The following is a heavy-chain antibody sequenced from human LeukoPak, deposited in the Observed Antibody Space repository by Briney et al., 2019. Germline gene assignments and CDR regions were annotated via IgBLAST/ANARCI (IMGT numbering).Heavy chain of an antibody. CDR1: GFTFSSYA. V-gene: IGHV3-30-3*01. CDR2: ISYDGNNK. Sequence: GGSLRLSCAASGFTFSSYAMHWVRQAPGKGLEWVAVISYDGNNKYYADSVKGRFTISRDNSKNTLYLQMNSLRAEDTAVYYCAKGVAAAGNWFDPWGQGTLVTVSS. J-gene: IGHJ5*02. D-gene: IGHD6-13*01. CDR3: AKGVAAAGNWFDP.